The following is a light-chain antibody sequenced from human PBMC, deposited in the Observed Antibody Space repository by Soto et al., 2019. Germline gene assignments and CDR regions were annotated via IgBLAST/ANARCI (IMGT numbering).Light chain of an antibody. Sequence: EIVLTQSPATLSLSPGERATLSCWASQSVSAYLAWYQQKPGQAPRVLIYDASNRATGIPARFSGSGYGTDFTLTTTSLEPEDFAFYYCQQRINWPPTFGGGTKVEIK. CDR3: QQRINWPPT. CDR2: DAS. J-gene: IGKJ4*01. V-gene: IGKV3-11*01. CDR1: QSVSAY.